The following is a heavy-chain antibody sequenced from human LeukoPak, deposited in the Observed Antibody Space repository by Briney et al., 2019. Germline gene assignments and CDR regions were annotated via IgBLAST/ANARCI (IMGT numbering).Heavy chain of an antibody. Sequence: PSETLSLTCTVSGGSISSSSYYWGWIRQPPGKGLEWIGSIYHSGTTYYNPSLKSRVTISVDTSKNQFSLKLSSVTAADTAVYYCARDQSGRLRLGELPDWGQGTLVTVSS. D-gene: IGHD3-16*01. CDR1: GGSISSSSYY. J-gene: IGHJ4*02. CDR3: ARDQSGRLRLGELPD. V-gene: IGHV4-39*07. CDR2: IYHSGTT.